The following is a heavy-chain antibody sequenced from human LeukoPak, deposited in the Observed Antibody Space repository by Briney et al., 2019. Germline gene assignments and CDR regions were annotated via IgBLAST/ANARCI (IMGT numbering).Heavy chain of an antibody. CDR1: GDSISSYY. D-gene: IGHD3-10*01. Sequence: PSETLSLTCTVSGDSISSYYWAWIRQPPGKGLEFIGYTYYTGTAYYNPSLKSRVTISVDTSKNQLSLKLSSVTAADTAVYYCASPGAPFDYWGQGTLVTVSS. CDR3: ASPGAPFDY. J-gene: IGHJ4*02. V-gene: IGHV4-59*08. CDR2: TYYTGTA.